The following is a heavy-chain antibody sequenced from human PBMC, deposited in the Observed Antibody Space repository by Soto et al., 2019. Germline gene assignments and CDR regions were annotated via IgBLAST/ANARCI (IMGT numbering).Heavy chain of an antibody. CDR3: ARDKITGLFDY. CDR2: INHSGST. Sequence: PSDTLSLTCAVYGGAFSGYYWTWIRQPPGTGLEWIGEINHSGSTNYNPSLKSRVTISVDTSKNQISLKLTSVTAADTAVYYCARDKITGLFDYWGQGTLVT. CDR1: GGAFSGYY. J-gene: IGHJ4*02. V-gene: IGHV4-34*01. D-gene: IGHD2-8*02.